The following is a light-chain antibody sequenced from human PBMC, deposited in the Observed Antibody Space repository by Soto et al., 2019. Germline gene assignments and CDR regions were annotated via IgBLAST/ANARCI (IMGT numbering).Light chain of an antibody. V-gene: IGKV4-1*01. Sequence: DIVMTQSQDSLAVSLGERATINCKSSQSVLYSSNSKNYLAWYQQKPGQPLKLLIYWASTRESGVPDRFSGSGTGTDFTLTISSLQAEDVAVYYCQQYYGTPLTFGGGTKVEIK. CDR1: QSVLYSSNSKNY. J-gene: IGKJ4*01. CDR2: WAS. CDR3: QQYYGTPLT.